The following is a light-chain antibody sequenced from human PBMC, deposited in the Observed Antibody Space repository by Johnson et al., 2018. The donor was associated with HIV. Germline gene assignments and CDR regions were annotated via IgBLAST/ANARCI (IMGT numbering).Light chain of an antibody. CDR2: DNN. CDR3: GTWDTSLSARGV. CDR1: NSNIGNNY. J-gene: IGLJ1*01. Sequence: QSVLTQPPSVSAAPGQKVTISCSGNNSNIGNNYVSWYQHLPGTAPKLLIYDNNKRPSGIPDRFSASKSGTSATLGITGLQTEDEADYYCGTWDTSLSARGVFGTGTKVTVL. V-gene: IGLV1-51*01.